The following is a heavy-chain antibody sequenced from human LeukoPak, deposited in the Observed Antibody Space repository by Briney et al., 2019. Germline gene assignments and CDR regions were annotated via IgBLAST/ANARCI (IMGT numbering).Heavy chain of an antibody. CDR1: GFTFSTYW. CDR2: MKGDGSEI. V-gene: IGHV3-7*03. Sequence: PGGSLXLSCAASGFTFSTYWMTWVRQAPGKGLEWVANMKGDGSEIHYVDSVKGRFTISRDNAKNSLYLQMNSLRAEDTAVYYCARPGYTAAYDLWGQGTMVTVSS. J-gene: IGHJ3*01. CDR3: ARPGYTAAYDL. D-gene: IGHD3-9*01.